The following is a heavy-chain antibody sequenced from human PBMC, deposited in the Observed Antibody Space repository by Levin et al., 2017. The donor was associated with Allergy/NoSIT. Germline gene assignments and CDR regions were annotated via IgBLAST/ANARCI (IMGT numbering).Heavy chain of an antibody. J-gene: IGHJ4*02. V-gene: IGHV5-51*01. CDR1: GYSFTNNW. D-gene: IGHD6-13*01. Sequence: KPGGSLRLSCTGSGYSFTNNWIGWVRQMPGKGLEWMGIIFPGDSDTRYSPSFQGRVTISLDKSVSTPYLQWTSLEASDTAISCCATTAAPGALYYCDHWGQGTLVTVSS. CDR2: IFPGDSDT. CDR3: ATTAAPGALYYCDH.